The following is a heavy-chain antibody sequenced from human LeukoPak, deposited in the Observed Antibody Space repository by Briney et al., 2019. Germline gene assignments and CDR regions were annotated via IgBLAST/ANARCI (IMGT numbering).Heavy chain of an antibody. Sequence: PSQTLSLTCTVSGGSISSGGYYWTWIRQHPGKGLEWIGYIYYSGTYYNPSLKSRVSISEDTSKNQFSLKLTSVTAADTAVYYCARDAGCSDTTCFYYMDVWGKGTTVTVSS. J-gene: IGHJ6*03. CDR1: GGSISSGGYY. CDR2: IYYSGT. D-gene: IGHD2-2*01. CDR3: ARDAGCSDTTCFYYMDV. V-gene: IGHV4-31*03.